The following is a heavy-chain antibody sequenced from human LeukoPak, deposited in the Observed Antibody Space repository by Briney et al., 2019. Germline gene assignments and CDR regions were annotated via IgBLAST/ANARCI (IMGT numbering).Heavy chain of an antibody. CDR2: INWNGDST. D-gene: IGHD3-10*01. CDR3: ARRSPLGAFDI. CDR1: GFSFDDYG. Sequence: PGGSLRLSCAASGFSFDDYGLTWVRHAPGKGLEWVSGINWNGDSTDYADSVKGRFTISRDNAKNSLYLQMDSLRAEDTSVYYCARRSPLGAFDIWGQGTMVTVSS. V-gene: IGHV3-20*04. J-gene: IGHJ3*02.